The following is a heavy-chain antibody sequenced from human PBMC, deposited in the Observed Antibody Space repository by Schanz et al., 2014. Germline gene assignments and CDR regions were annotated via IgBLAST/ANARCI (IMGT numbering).Heavy chain of an antibody. CDR2: IIPILGIA. J-gene: IGHJ6*02. CDR3: ARGPSQGYSYGHNIGAYYYGMDV. D-gene: IGHD5-18*01. CDR1: GYTFSDYG. V-gene: IGHV1-69*09. Sequence: QVQLIQSGAEVKKPGASVKVSCKTSGYTFSDYGITWVRQAPGQGLEWMGRIIPILGIADYAQKFQGRVTITADKSTSTASMELSSLRSEDTAVYYCARGPSQGYSYGHNIGAYYYGMDVWGQGTTVTVSS.